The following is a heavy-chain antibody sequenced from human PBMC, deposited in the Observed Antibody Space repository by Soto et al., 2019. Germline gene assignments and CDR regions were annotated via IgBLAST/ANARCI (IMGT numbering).Heavy chain of an antibody. Sequence: ASVKVSCKASGYTVTSYGISWVRQAPGQGLEWMGWISAYNGNTNYAQKLQGRVTMTTDTSTSTAYMELRSLRSDDTAVYYCARGYCSGGSCYSDYYYYGMDVWGQGTTVTVSS. D-gene: IGHD2-15*01. J-gene: IGHJ6*02. CDR2: ISAYNGNT. V-gene: IGHV1-18*01. CDR3: ARGYCSGGSCYSDYYYYGMDV. CDR1: GYTVTSYG.